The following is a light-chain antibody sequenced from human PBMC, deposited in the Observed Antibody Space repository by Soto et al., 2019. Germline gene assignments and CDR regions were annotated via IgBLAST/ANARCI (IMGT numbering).Light chain of an antibody. CDR3: QQCYSSPRT. CDR1: QRISTY. J-gene: IGKJ1*01. V-gene: IGKV1-39*01. Sequence: DIQMTQSPSTLSAGVGDRVTITCRASQRISTYLNWYQQKPGKAPTLLIYAASSLQSGVPSRFSGGGSGTDFTIPINTLQPEDFATYFCQQCYSSPRTFGQGTKVEIK. CDR2: AAS.